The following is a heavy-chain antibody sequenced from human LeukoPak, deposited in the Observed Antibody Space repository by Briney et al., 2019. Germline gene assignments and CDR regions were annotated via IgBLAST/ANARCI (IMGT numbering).Heavy chain of an antibody. D-gene: IGHD3/OR15-3a*01. CDR3: ARHMIFGVVFDY. Sequence: PSETLSLTCTVSGGSISNYYWSWIRQPAGKGLEWIGRIYTSGSTNYNPSLKSRVSISVDTSKNQFFLKLNSVTAADTAVYYCARHMIFGVVFDYWGQGTLVTVSS. V-gene: IGHV4-4*07. J-gene: IGHJ4*02. CDR1: GGSISNYY. CDR2: IYTSGST.